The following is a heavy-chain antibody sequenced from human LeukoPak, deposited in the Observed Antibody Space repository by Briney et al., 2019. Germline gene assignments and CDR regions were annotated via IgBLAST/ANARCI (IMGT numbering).Heavy chain of an antibody. D-gene: IGHD4-11*01. V-gene: IGHV5-51*01. CDR3: ARSKSKPSFDY. J-gene: IGHJ4*02. CDR1: GYNFTNYL. Sequence: GESLTISCKGSGYNFTNYLIAWVRQMPGKGLDWMGFIYPGDSDPRYSPSFQSQVTISADKSISTAYLQWNSLKASDTAMYYCARSKSKPSFDYWGQGTLVTVSS. CDR2: IYPGDSDP.